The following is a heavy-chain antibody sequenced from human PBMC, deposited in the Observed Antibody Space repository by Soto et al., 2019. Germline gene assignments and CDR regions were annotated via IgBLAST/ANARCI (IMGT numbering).Heavy chain of an antibody. Sequence: GGSLRLSCAASGFTFSSYGMHWVRQAPGKGLEWVAVIWYDGSNKYYADSVKGRFTISRDNSKNTLYLQMNSLRAEDTAVYYCARDQDPTVVGDYYGMDVWGQGTTVTVSS. D-gene: IGHD3-10*01. CDR2: IWYDGSNK. CDR3: ARDQDPTVVGDYYGMDV. J-gene: IGHJ6*02. V-gene: IGHV3-33*01. CDR1: GFTFSSYG.